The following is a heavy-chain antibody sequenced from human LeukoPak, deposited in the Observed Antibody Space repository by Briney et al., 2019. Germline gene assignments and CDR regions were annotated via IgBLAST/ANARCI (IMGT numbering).Heavy chain of an antibody. CDR3: ARGYCSGGNCYSGTPGLFDY. CDR1: GGTFSSYA. J-gene: IGHJ4*02. Sequence: ASVKVSFKASGGTFSSYAISWVRQAPGQGLEWMGRIIPILGIANYAQKFQGRVTITADKSTSTAYMELSSLRSEDTAVYYCARGYCSGGNCYSGTPGLFDYWGQGTLVTVSS. CDR2: IIPILGIA. V-gene: IGHV1-69*04. D-gene: IGHD2-15*01.